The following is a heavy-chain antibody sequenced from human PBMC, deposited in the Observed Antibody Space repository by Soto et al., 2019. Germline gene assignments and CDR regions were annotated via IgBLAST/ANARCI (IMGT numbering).Heavy chain of an antibody. CDR1: GGSISRSSYS. CDR3: ATRQGGSYNWFDP. J-gene: IGHJ5*02. D-gene: IGHD2-15*01. V-gene: IGHV4-39*01. Sequence: NPSETLSLTCTVSGGSISRSSYSWAWIRQPPGKGLEWIGTLYYSGNTYYNPSLKSRVTISVDTSKNQFSLKLSSVTAADTAVYYRATRQGGSYNWFDPWGQGTLVTVSS. CDR2: LYYSGNT.